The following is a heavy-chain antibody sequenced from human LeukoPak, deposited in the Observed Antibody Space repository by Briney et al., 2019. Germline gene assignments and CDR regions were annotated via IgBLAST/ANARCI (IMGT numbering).Heavy chain of an antibody. D-gene: IGHD6-13*01. CDR1: GGSISGSSYY. J-gene: IGHJ4*02. CDR3: ARGSIAAAGTLDY. V-gene: IGHV4-39*07. Sequence: SETLSLTCTVSGGSISGSSYYWSWIRQPPGKGLEWIEEINHSGSTNYNPSLKSRVTISVDTSRNQFSLKLSSVTAADTAVYYCARGSIAAAGTLDYWGQGTLVTVSS. CDR2: INHSGST.